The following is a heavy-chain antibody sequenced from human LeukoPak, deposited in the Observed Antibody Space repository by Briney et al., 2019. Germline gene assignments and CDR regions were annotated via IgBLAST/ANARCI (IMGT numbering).Heavy chain of an antibody. D-gene: IGHD3-22*01. CDR1: GFTFSNYW. CDR2: IKTDGTSI. Sequence: PGGSLRLSCAASGFTFSNYWMHWVRQAPGKGLVWVSRIKTDGTSITYADSVKGRFTISRDNAKNTLNLQMNSLRAEDTAVYYCGREGHYDSRGPDYWGQGTLATVSS. CDR3: GREGHYDSRGPDY. J-gene: IGHJ4*02. V-gene: IGHV3-74*01.